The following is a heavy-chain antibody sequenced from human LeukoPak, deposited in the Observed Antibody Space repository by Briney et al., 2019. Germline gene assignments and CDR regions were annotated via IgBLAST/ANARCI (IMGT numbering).Heavy chain of an antibody. CDR1: GYTFTSYG. V-gene: IGHV1-18*01. D-gene: IGHD3-10*01. CDR2: ISAYNGNT. J-gene: IGHJ4*02. Sequence: ASVKVSCKASGYTFTSYGISWVRQAPGQGLEWMGWISAYNGNTNYAQKLQGRVTMTTDTSTSTAYMALRSLRSDDTAVYYCASSFYGSENFDYWGQGTLVTVSS. CDR3: ASSFYGSENFDY.